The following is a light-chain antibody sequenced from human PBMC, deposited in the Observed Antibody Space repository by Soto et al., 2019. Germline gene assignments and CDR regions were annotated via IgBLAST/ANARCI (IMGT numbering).Light chain of an antibody. CDR2: EVS. Sequence: QSALTQPASVSGSPGQPITISCTGTSSDVGANNYVSWYQHHPGKAPKLLIYEVSNRPSEVSSRFSGSKSGNTACLTISGLQAEDEADSYCSSYINSITFVVFGGGTKLTVL. V-gene: IGLV2-14*01. CDR1: SSDVGANNY. J-gene: IGLJ2*01. CDR3: SSYINSITFVV.